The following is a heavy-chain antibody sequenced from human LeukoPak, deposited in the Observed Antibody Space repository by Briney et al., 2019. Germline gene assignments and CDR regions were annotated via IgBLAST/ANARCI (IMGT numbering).Heavy chain of an antibody. CDR2: IKQDGTDK. J-gene: IGHJ4*02. Sequence: GGSLRLSCATSGFTFSSYWMNWVRQAPGKGLEWVANIKQDGTDKYYVDSVKGRFTISGDNARSSLYLQMNSLRAEDTAVYYCANYDDYGGLDYWGQGTLVTVSS. CDR3: ANYDDYGGLDY. V-gene: IGHV3-7*01. D-gene: IGHD4-17*01. CDR1: GFTFSSYW.